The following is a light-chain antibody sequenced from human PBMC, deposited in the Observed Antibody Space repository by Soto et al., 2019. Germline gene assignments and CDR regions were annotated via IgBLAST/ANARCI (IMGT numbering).Light chain of an antibody. CDR2: GAS. Sequence: EVVMTQSPATLSVSPGERATLSCRASQSVSSLLAWYQQKPGQAPRLLIYGASTRATGIPDRFSASGSGTEFALTISSLQSGDFAVYYCQQYNNWPPTFGGGTKVDIK. CDR3: QQYNNWPPT. CDR1: QSVSSL. J-gene: IGKJ4*01. V-gene: IGKV3-15*01.